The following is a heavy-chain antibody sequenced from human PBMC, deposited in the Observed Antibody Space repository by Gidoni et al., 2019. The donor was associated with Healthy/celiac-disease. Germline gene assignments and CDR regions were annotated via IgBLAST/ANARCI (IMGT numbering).Heavy chain of an antibody. J-gene: IGHJ4*02. V-gene: IGHV5-10-1*03. D-gene: IGHD6-13*01. CDR3: ARHCIAAAGDFDY. CDR2: IVPSDSYT. Sequence: EVQLVQSGTALQKTEESLKLSCKGSVYSFNSYWISRVRQMPGKGLEWMGRIVPSDSYTNYSPSFQGHVTISADKSISTAYLQWSSLKASDTAMYYCARHCIAAAGDFDYWGQGTLVTVSS. CDR1: VYSFNSYW.